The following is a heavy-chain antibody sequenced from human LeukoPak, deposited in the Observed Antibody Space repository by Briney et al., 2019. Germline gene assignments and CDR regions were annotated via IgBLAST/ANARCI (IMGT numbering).Heavy chain of an antibody. J-gene: IGHJ4*02. Sequence: GGSLRLSCAASGFTFSTYWMSWVRQAPGKGLEWVANIKQDGSEKYYVDSVKGRFTISRDNAKNSLYLQMSSLRADDTAVYYCARDLPAGSDYFDYWGQGTLVTVSS. D-gene: IGHD6-6*01. CDR1: GFTFSTYW. CDR3: ARDLPAGSDYFDY. V-gene: IGHV3-7*01. CDR2: IKQDGSEK.